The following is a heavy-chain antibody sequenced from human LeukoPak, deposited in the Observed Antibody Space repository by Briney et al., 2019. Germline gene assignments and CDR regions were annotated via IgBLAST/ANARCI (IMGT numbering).Heavy chain of an antibody. Sequence: KPGGSLRLSCAASGFTFSDYSMSWIRQPPGKGLEWIGEINHSGSTNYNPSLKSRVTISVDTSKNQFSLKLSSVTAADTAVYYCARQAIGYCSSTSCHDAFDIWGQGTMVTVSS. CDR2: INHSGST. D-gene: IGHD2-2*01. CDR3: ARQAIGYCSSTSCHDAFDI. V-gene: IGHV4-34*01. CDR1: GFTFSDYS. J-gene: IGHJ3*02.